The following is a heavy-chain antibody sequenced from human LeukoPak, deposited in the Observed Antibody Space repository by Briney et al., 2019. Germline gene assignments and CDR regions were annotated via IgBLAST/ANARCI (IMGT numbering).Heavy chain of an antibody. J-gene: IGHJ3*02. CDR1: GYTFTCYY. D-gene: IGHD6-19*01. CDR2: LNPNSGGT. Sequence: ASVKLSCNASGYTFTCYYMHWVRQAPGQGLEWMGWLNPNSGGTNHAQRFQGKITMTRDTSISTTYMELSRLRSDDTAVYYCAKGRQWLQEDAFDIWGQGTMVTVSS. CDR3: AKGRQWLQEDAFDI. V-gene: IGHV1-2*02.